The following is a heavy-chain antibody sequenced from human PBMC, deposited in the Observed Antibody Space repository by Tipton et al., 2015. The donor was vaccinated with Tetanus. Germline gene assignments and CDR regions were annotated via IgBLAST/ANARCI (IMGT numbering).Heavy chain of an antibody. V-gene: IGHV1-18*01. CDR2: ISTYNGNT. CDR3: ARGGSHFDY. Sequence: QLVQSGAEVKRPGSSVKVSCKASGGTFSSYAISWARQAPGQGLEWMGWISTYNGNTNYVQKFQGRVTMTTDTSTNTAYMELRSLRSDDAALYYCARGGSHFDYWGRGTLVTVSS. J-gene: IGHJ4*02. D-gene: IGHD1-26*01. CDR1: GGTFSSYA.